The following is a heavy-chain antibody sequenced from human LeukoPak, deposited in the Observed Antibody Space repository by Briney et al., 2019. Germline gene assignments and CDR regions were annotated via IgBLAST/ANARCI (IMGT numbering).Heavy chain of an antibody. CDR3: ARDTHFVVVVPSTVEGFDP. Sequence: GASVKVSCKASGYTFTGYYMHWVRQAPGQGLEWMGWINPNSGGTNYAQKFQGRVTMTRDTSISTAYMELSRLRSDDTAVYYCARDTHFVVVVPSTVEGFDPWGQGTLVTVSS. CDR1: GYTFTGYY. D-gene: IGHD2-15*01. V-gene: IGHV1-2*02. CDR2: INPNSGGT. J-gene: IGHJ5*02.